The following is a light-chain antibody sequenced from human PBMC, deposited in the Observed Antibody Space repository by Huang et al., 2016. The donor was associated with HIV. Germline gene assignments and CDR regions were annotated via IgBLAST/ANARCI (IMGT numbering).Light chain of an antibody. CDR2: GSS. CDR3: QQYNNWPPEYT. J-gene: IGKJ2*01. V-gene: IGKV3-15*01. CDR1: QNVSNN. Sequence: EIVMTQSPATLSVSPGERATLSCRASQNVSNNLAWYQQKPGLAPTLLIYGSSTRATGIPARFSGSGSGTRFTLTISSLQSEDFAVYYCQQYNNWPPEYTFGQGTKLEIK.